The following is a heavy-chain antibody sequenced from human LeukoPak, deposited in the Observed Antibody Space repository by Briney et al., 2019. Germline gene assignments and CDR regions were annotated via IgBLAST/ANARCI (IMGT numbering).Heavy chain of an antibody. Sequence: GGSLRLSCAASGFTFSDYYMSWIRQAPGKGLEWISYISGGGSTIYYADSVKGRFTISRDNAKNSLYLQMNSLRAEDTAVYYCAKDYNRAYYYGSGFDYWGQGTLVTVSS. J-gene: IGHJ4*02. CDR2: ISGGGSTI. CDR3: AKDYNRAYYYGSGFDY. CDR1: GFTFSDYY. D-gene: IGHD3-10*01. V-gene: IGHV3-11*04.